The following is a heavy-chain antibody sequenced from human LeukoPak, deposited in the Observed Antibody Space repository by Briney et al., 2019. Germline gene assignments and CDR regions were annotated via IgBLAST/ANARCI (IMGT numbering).Heavy chain of an antibody. Sequence: SETLSLTCAVSGYSISSTYFWAWIRQPPGKGLEWIASIHDTGSTYYNTSLKSRVTISVDTSKNQFSLKLSSVTAADTAVYYCARGVYDFWSGTDAFDIWGQGTMVTVSS. CDR3: ARGVYDFWSGTDAFDI. V-gene: IGHV4-38-2*01. D-gene: IGHD3-3*01. CDR2: IHDTGST. J-gene: IGHJ3*02. CDR1: GYSISSTYF.